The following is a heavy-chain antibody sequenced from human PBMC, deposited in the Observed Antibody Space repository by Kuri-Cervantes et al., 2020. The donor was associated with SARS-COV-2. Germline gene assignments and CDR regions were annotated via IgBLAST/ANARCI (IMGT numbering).Heavy chain of an antibody. Sequence: SETLSLTCTVSGGSISSYYWGWIRQPPGKGLEWIGSIYYSGSTYYNPSLKSRVTISVDTSKNQFSLKLSSVTAADTAVYYCARGDIVVVPAAISYYYYGMDVWGQGTTVTVSS. J-gene: IGHJ6*02. D-gene: IGHD2-2*01. V-gene: IGHV4-39*01. CDR2: IYYSGST. CDR3: ARGDIVVVPAAISYYYYGMDV. CDR1: GGSISSYY.